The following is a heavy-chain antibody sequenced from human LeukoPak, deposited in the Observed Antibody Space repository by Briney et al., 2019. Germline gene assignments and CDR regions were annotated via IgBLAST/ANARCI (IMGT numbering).Heavy chain of an antibody. CDR1: EFPFSNYG. D-gene: IGHD6-13*01. CDR3: VIAAAGYTEDY. J-gene: IGHJ4*02. Sequence: GGSLRLSCAASEFPFSNYGMSWVRQAPGKGLEWVSSISTSGGSTYYADSVKGRFTISRDNSKNTLYLQMNSLRAEDTAVYYCVIAAAGYTEDYWGQGTLVTVSS. CDR2: ISTSGGST. V-gene: IGHV3-23*01.